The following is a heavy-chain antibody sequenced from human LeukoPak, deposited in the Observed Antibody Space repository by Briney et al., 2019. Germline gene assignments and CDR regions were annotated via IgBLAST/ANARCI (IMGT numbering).Heavy chain of an antibody. V-gene: IGHV4-39*07. Sequence: SETLSLTCTVSGGSISSSSYYWGWIRQPPGKGLEWIGSIYYSGSTYYNPSLKSRVTISVDTSKNQFSLKLSSVTAADTAVYYCAKDLIPGIAAAAPGDSFDYWGQGTLVTVSS. CDR2: IYYSGST. D-gene: IGHD6-13*01. CDR3: AKDLIPGIAAAAPGDSFDY. CDR1: GGSISSSSYY. J-gene: IGHJ4*02.